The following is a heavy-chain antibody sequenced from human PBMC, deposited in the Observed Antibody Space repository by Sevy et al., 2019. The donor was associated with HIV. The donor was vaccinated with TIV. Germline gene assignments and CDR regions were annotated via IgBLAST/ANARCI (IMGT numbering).Heavy chain of an antibody. CDR2: ISWNSGSI. D-gene: IGHD5-18*01. J-gene: IGHJ2*01. V-gene: IGHV3-9*01. Sequence: GGSLRLSCAASGFTFDDYAMHWVRQAPGKGLEWVSGISWNSGSIGYADSVKGRFTISRDNAKNSLYLQMNSLRAEDTALYYCAKDTAMVFWYFDLWGRGTLVTVSS. CDR1: GFTFDDYA. CDR3: AKDTAMVFWYFDL.